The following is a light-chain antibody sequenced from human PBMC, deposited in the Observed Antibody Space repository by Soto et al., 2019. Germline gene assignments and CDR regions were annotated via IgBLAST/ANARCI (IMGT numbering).Light chain of an antibody. Sequence: QSALTQPASVSWSPGQSITISCTGTSSDVGAYNFVYWYQQHPGKVPKLMIFDVSSRPSGVSDRFSGSKSGNTASLTISGLQAEDEGDYYCSSYTSSSNHVFGSGTKVTVL. V-gene: IGLV2-14*03. J-gene: IGLJ1*01. CDR3: SSYTSSSNHV. CDR1: SSDVGAYNF. CDR2: DVS.